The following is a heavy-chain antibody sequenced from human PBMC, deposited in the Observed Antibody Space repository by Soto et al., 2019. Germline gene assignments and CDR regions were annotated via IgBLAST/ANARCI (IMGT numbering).Heavy chain of an antibody. V-gene: IGHV5-51*01. CDR2: IYPGDHET. Sequence: PRGSLKISCQSSGYTFSNFWIGWVRQLPGKGLEWMGIIYPGDHETRYSPSFHGKVTISADRSINTAYLQWNSLEASDTAFYFCARSPRSSPYFDYWGQGALVTVSS. J-gene: IGHJ4*02. CDR3: ARSPRSSPYFDY. CDR1: GYTFSNFW. D-gene: IGHD6-13*01.